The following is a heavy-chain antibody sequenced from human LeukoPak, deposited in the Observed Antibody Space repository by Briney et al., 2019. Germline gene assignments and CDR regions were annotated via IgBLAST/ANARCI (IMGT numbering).Heavy chain of an antibody. V-gene: IGHV1-8*03. J-gene: IGHJ5*02. D-gene: IGHD6-19*01. CDR2: MNPKSGNT. Sequence: GASVKVSCKASGYTFTSYDINWVRQATGQGLEWMGWMNPKSGNTGYAQKFRGRVTITRNISISTAYMELSSLRSEDTAVYYCARTYSSGWYNADWFDPWGQGALVTVA. CDR1: GYTFTSYD. CDR3: ARTYSSGWYNADWFDP.